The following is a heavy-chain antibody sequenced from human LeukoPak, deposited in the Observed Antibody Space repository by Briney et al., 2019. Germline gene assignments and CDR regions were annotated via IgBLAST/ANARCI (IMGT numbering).Heavy chain of an antibody. J-gene: IGHJ5*02. CDR1: GFISSNYW. V-gene: IGHV3-11*01. Sequence: EGVPRTSCVASGFISSNYWKRRWRHPPPEEVEWGFYNFSSGRTIYYADSVKGRVTISRDNAKNSLYLQMNSLRAEDTAVYYCARGSRPPIAVAGTGWFDPWGQGTLVTVSS. CDR3: ARGSRPPIAVAGTGWFDP. D-gene: IGHD6-19*01. CDR2: NFSSGRTI.